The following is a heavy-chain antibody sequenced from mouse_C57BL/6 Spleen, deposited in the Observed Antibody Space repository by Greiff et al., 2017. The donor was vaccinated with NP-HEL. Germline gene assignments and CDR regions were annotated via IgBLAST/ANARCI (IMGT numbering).Heavy chain of an antibody. CDR1: GFTFSDYY. Sequence: EVMLVESEGGLVQPGSSMKLSCTASGFTFSDYYMAWVRQVPEKGLEWVANINYDGSSTYYLDSLKSRFIISRDNAKNILYLQMSSLKSEDTATYYCARESDSSGLDYWGQGTTLTVSS. V-gene: IGHV5-16*01. CDR3: ARESDSSGLDY. CDR2: INYDGSST. D-gene: IGHD3-2*02. J-gene: IGHJ2*01.